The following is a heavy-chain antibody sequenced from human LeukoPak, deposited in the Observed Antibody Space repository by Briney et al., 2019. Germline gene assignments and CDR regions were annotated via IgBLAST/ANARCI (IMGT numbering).Heavy chain of an antibody. CDR2: IYYSGST. CDR1: GGSISSYY. D-gene: IGHD6-13*01. J-gene: IGHJ4*02. CDR3: ARLIAAAGTRYDY. Sequence: SETLSLTCTVPGGSISSYYWSWIRQAPGKGLEWIGYIYYSGSTNYNPSLKSRVTISVDTSKNQFSLKLSSVPAADTAVYYCARLIAAAGTRYDYWGQGTLVTVSS. V-gene: IGHV4-59*08.